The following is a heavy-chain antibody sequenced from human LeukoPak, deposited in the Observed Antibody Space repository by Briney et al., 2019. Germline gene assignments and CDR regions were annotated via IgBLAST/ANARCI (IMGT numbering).Heavy chain of an antibody. Sequence: PGGSLRLSCAASGFTFYDYAMHWVRQAPGKGLEWVSGISWNSGSIGYADSVKGRFTISRDNAKNSLYLQMNSLRAEDTALYYCAKEGHPDAFDIWGQGTMVTVSS. J-gene: IGHJ3*02. CDR1: GFTFYDYA. CDR2: ISWNSGSI. CDR3: AKEGHPDAFDI. V-gene: IGHV3-9*01.